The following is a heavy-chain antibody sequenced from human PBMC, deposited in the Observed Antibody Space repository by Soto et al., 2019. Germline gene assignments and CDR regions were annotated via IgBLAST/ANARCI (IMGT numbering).Heavy chain of an antibody. CDR1: GFTFSVFA. CDR3: AKDRGTGDYGVNAVDI. CDR2: ISGRRENT. D-gene: IGHD7-27*01. J-gene: IGHJ3*02. V-gene: IGHV3-23*01. Sequence: EVQLLESGGGLVQRGGSLRLSCAASGFTFSVFAMSWVRQAPGKGLELVSTISGRRENTYYADAVKGLFTISRDNSKKTLNLHMNSLRGEDTAVYYCAKDRGTGDYGVNAVDIWGQGTMVTVAS.